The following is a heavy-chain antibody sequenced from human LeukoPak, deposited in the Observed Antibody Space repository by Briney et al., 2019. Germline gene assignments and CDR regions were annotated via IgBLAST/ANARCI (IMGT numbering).Heavy chain of an antibody. CDR3: ASDISGYDAFDI. Sequence: ASVTVSCTASGYTFTSYDINWVRQATGQGLEWMGWMNPNSGNTGYAQKFQGRVTMTRNTSISTAYMELSSLRSEDMAVYYCASDISGYDAFDIWGQGTMVTVSS. CDR2: MNPNSGNT. J-gene: IGHJ3*02. D-gene: IGHD3-9*01. V-gene: IGHV1-8*01. CDR1: GYTFTSYD.